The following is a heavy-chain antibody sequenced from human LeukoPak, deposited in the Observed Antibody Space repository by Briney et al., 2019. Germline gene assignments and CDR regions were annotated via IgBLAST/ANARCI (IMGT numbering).Heavy chain of an antibody. V-gene: IGHV3-23*01. Sequence: GGSLRLSCAASGFTFSNYGVSWVRQAPGKGLQWVSSISGAGHNTHYADSVKGRFTISRDNSKNTLYLQMSSLRAEDTAVYYCAKAFDFWSGYYPGYYYYMDVWGKGTTVTVSS. D-gene: IGHD3-3*01. CDR1: GFTFSNYG. CDR3: AKAFDFWSGYYPGYYYYMDV. J-gene: IGHJ6*03. CDR2: ISGAGHNT.